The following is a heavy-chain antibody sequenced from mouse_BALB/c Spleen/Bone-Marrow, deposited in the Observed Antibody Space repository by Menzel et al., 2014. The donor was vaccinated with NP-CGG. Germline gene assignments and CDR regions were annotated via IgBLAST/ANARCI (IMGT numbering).Heavy chain of an antibody. CDR2: IDPSDSYT. Sequence: QVQLQQSGGEFVKPGASVKLSCKASGYTFTSYWMDWVKQRPGQGLEWIGEIDPSDSYTKYNQNFKGKATLTVDKSSSTAYMQLSSLTSEDSAVYYCARTYYGYDWFAYWGQGTLVTVSA. V-gene: IGHV1-69*02. D-gene: IGHD2-9*01. J-gene: IGHJ3*01. CDR3: ARTYYGYDWFAY. CDR1: GYTFTSYW.